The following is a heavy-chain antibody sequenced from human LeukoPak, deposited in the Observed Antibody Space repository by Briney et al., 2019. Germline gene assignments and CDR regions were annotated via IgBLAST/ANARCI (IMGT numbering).Heavy chain of an antibody. CDR2: ISSSGSTA. V-gene: IGHV3-11*01. J-gene: IGHJ4*02. D-gene: IGHD3-16*01. Sequence: PGGSLRLSCAASGFTFSDYYMSWVRQAPGKGLEWVSYISSSGSTANYADSVKGRFTISRDNAKNSLYLQMNSLRAEDTAVYCARRVSVGEPYDYWGQGTLVTVSS. CDR1: GFTFSDYY. CDR3: ARRVSVGEPYDY.